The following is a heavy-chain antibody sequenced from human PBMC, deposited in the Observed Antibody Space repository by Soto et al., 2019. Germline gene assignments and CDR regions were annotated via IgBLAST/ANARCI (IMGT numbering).Heavy chain of an antibody. V-gene: IGHV4-34*01. CDR3: ARTGGMDV. J-gene: IGHJ6*02. CDR2: ITHSGNT. Sequence: QVQLQQWGAGLLKPSETLSLTCAVYGGSFSGYYWSWLRQPPGKGPEWIGEITHSGNTKYNPSLESRVTISVDTSKNQFSLKLNSVSAADTAVYYCARTGGMDVWSQGATVTVSS. CDR1: GGSFSGYY.